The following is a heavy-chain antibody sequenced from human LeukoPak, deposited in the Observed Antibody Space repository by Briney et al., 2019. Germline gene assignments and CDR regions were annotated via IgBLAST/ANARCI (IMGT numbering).Heavy chain of an antibody. Sequence: GGSLRLSCVASGFTFDDYAMHWVRQAPGKGLEWVSGISWNSGSIGYADSVKGRFTISRDNSKNTLYLQMNSLRAEDTAVYYCAKDLWGDCSGGSCYSVDYWGQGTLVTVSS. CDR3: AKDLWGDCSGGSCYSVDY. CDR1: GFTFDDYA. CDR2: ISWNSGSI. V-gene: IGHV3-9*01. J-gene: IGHJ4*02. D-gene: IGHD2-15*01.